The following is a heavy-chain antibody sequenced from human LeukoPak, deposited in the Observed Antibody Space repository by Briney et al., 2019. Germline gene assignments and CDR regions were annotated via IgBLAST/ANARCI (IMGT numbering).Heavy chain of an antibody. CDR3: ASSGNYYGSGSYYNSILHFDY. CDR1: GGSISSYY. J-gene: IGHJ4*02. Sequence: PSETLSLTCTVSGGSISSYYWSWIRQPPGKGLEWIGYIYYSGSTNYNPSLKSRVTISVDTSKNQFSLKLSSVTAADTAVYYCASSGNYYGSGSYYNSILHFDYWGQGTLVTVSS. D-gene: IGHD3-10*01. CDR2: IYYSGST. V-gene: IGHV4-59*01.